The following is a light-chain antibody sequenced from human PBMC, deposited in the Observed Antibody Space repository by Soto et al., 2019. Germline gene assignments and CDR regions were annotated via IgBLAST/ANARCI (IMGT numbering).Light chain of an antibody. CDR1: SSNIGSNT. CDR3: AAWDYSLNGYV. CDR2: SNN. V-gene: IGLV1-44*01. Sequence: QSVLTQPPSASGTPGQRVTISCSGSSSNIGSNTVNWYQQLPGTAPKLLIYSNNHRPSGVPDRFSGSKSCTSASLAISGLQSADEADYYCAAWDYSLNGYVFGTGTKVTVL. J-gene: IGLJ1*01.